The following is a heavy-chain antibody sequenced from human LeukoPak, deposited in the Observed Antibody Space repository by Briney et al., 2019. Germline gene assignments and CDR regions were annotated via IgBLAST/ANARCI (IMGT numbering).Heavy chain of an antibody. CDR3: ARMSSSWYGGFDY. J-gene: IGHJ4*02. CDR1: GGSISSSSYY. CDR2: IYYSGST. V-gene: IGHV4-39*01. Sequence: SETPSLTCTVSGGSISSSSYYWGWIRQPPGKGLEWIGSIYYSGSTYYNPSLKSRVTISVDTSKNQFSLKLSSVTAADTAVYYCARMSSSWYGGFDYWGQGTLVTVSS. D-gene: IGHD6-13*01.